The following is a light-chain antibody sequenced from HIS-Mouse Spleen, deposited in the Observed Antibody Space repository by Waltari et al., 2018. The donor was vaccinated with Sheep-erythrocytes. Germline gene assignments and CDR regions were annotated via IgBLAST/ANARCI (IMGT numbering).Light chain of an antibody. J-gene: IGLJ1*01. CDR2: DVS. Sequence: QSALTQPRSVSGSPGQSVTISCTGTSSDVGGYNYVSWYQQHPGKAPKLMIYDVSKRPSGVADRFSGSNSGNTATLTISGTQAMDEADYYCQAWDSSTYVFGTGTKVTVL. V-gene: IGLV2-11*01. CDR1: SSDVGGYNY. CDR3: QAWDSSTYV.